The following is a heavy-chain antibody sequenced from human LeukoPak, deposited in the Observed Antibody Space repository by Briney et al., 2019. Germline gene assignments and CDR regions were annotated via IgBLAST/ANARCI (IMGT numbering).Heavy chain of an antibody. CDR3: AREFRVVVYYYYYYGMDV. D-gene: IGHD3-22*01. V-gene: IGHV4-34*01. CDR2: INHSGST. J-gene: IGHJ6*02. Sequence: TPSETLSLTCAVYGGSFSGYYWSWIRQPPGKGLEWIGEINHSGSTNYNPSLKSRVTISVDTSKNQFSLKLSSVTAADTAVYYRAREFRVVVYYYYYYGMDVWGQGTTVTVSS. CDR1: GGSFSGYY.